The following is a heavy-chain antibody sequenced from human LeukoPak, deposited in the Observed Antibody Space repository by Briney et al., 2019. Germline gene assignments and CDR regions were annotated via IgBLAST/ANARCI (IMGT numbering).Heavy chain of an antibody. CDR2: INPNSGGT. V-gene: IGHV1-2*06. CDR1: GYTFTRNT. Sequence: ASVKVSCKASGYTFTRNTINWVRQAPGQGLEWMGRINPNSGGTNYAQKFQGRVTMTRDTSISTAYMELSRLSSDDTAVYYRATSRDRIAAAGRDEFDYWGQGTLVTVSS. J-gene: IGHJ4*02. D-gene: IGHD6-13*01. CDR3: ATSRDRIAAAGRDEFDY.